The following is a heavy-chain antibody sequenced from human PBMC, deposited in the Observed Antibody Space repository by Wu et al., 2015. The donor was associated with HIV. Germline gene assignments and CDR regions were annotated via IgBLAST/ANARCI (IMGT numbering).Heavy chain of an antibody. D-gene: IGHD2-15*01. CDR3: ATTRLRSAQFDY. CDR1: GYTFNTYG. CDR2: ISASNGHT. V-gene: IGHV1-18*01. Sequence: QVQLVQSGPEVKRPGASVKLSCKASGYTFNTYGINWVRQAPGQGLEWMGWISASNGHTNFAPSFLGRVTMTTDTSTTTAYMELSSLRSEDTAVYYCATTRLRSAQFDYWGQGTLVTVSS. J-gene: IGHJ4*02.